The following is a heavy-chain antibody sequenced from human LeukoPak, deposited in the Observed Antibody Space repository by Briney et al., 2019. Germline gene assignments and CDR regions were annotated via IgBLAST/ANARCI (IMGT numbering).Heavy chain of an antibody. CDR2: IYYSGST. Sequence: PSETLSLTCTVSGDSISSHYWSWIRQPPGKGLEWIGYIYYSGSTNYNPSLKSRVTISVDTSKNQFSLKLSSVTAADTAVYYCARGGLYYDSYWRQGTLVTVSS. D-gene: IGHD3-3*01. CDR3: ARGGLYYDSY. CDR1: GDSISSHY. V-gene: IGHV4-59*11. J-gene: IGHJ4*02.